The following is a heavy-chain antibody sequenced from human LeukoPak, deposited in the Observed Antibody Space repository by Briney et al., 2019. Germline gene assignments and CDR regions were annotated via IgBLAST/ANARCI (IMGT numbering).Heavy chain of an antibody. CDR2: IYYSGST. V-gene: IGHV4-59*01. CDR1: GGSFSGYY. J-gene: IGHJ3*02. D-gene: IGHD2-21*02. Sequence: SETLSLTCAVYGGSFSGYYWSWIRQPPGKGLEWIGYIYYSGSTNYNPSLKSRVTISVDTSKNQFSLKLSSVTAADTAVYYCARAPLAYCGGDCLYAFDIWGQGTMVTVSS. CDR3: ARAPLAYCGGDCLYAFDI.